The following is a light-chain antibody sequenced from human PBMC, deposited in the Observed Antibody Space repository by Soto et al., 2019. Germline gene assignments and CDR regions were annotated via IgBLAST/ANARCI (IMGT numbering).Light chain of an antibody. J-gene: IGKJ5*01. CDR1: QDVSTW. CDR2: ATS. Sequence: DIQMTQSPSSVSASVGDRVTITCRAIQDVSTWGAWYQRRPGKAPKLLMNATSTLQSGVPSRFSGSGSGTDFTLTISSLQSEDFEIYYCQQYNNWPITFGQGTRLEIK. V-gene: IGKV1-12*01. CDR3: QQYNNWPIT.